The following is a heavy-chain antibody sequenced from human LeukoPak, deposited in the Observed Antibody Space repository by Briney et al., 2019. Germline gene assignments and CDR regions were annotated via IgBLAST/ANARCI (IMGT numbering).Heavy chain of an antibody. V-gene: IGHV4-59*01. J-gene: IGHJ5*02. CDR2: IYHSGST. CDR1: GGSISSYY. CDR3: ARDKGDYGDYYWFDP. D-gene: IGHD4-17*01. Sequence: SETLSLTCTVSGGSISSYYWSWIRQAPGKGLEWIGYIYHSGSTNYNPSLKSRVTISVDTSKNQFSLKLRSVTAADTAVYYCARDKGDYGDYYWFDPWGQGTLVTVSS.